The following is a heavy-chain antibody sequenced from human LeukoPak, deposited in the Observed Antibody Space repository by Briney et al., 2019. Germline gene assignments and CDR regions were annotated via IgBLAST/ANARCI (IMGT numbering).Heavy chain of an antibody. CDR2: IDSRSSDI. Sequence: GGSLRLSCAASGFTFSDYYMSWIRQAPGKGLEWVSTIDSRSSDIHYADSVKGRFTISRDNAKNSLYLQMNSLRAEDTAVYYCARAGSYYNSFDFWGQGTKVTVSS. CDR3: ARAGSYYNSFDF. J-gene: IGHJ3*01. V-gene: IGHV3-11*06. D-gene: IGHD1-26*01. CDR1: GFTFSDYY.